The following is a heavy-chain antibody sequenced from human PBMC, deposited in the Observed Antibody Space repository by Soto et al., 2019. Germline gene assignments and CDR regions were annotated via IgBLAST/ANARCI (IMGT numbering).Heavy chain of an antibody. D-gene: IGHD3-9*01. CDR1: GGSLSGYY. J-gene: IGHJ6*03. Sequence: QVHLAQWGAGLLNPSETLSLTCAVYGGSLSGYYWSWVRQSPGKGLEWIGEINHSGTTNYNPSLKTRVTISADTSKHQFSLRLSSVTAADSAVYYCASYHYLDLWTGSRHYMDVWGRGTTVTVSS. CDR3: ASYHYLDLWTGSRHYMDV. V-gene: IGHV4-34*01. CDR2: INHSGTT.